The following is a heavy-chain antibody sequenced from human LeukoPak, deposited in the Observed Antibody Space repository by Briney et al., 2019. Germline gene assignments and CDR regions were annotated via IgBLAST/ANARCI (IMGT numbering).Heavy chain of an antibody. V-gene: IGHV4-59*08. CDR1: GGSISSYY. CDR2: IYYSGST. CDR3: ARLGEQWPDNGDWIDP. Sequence: PSETLSLTCTVSGGSISSYYWSWIRQPPGKGLEWIGYIYYSGSTNYNPSLKSRVTISADTSKNQFSLKLSSVTAADTAVYYCARLGEQWPDNGDWIDPWGQGTLVTVSS. D-gene: IGHD6-19*01. J-gene: IGHJ5*02.